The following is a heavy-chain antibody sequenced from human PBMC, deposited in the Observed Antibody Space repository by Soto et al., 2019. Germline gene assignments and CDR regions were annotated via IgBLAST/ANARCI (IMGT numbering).Heavy chain of an antibody. CDR3: VRERAPFDAFDV. Sequence: GGSLRLSCAASGFTFSNYGMHWVRQASGKGLEWVTVIWVDGINKYYADSVKGRFTISRDNSKNTLYLRMDGLRAEDTAVYYCVRERAPFDAFDVWGQGTMVTVSS. J-gene: IGHJ3*01. CDR1: GFTFSNYG. CDR2: IWVDGINK. V-gene: IGHV3-33*01.